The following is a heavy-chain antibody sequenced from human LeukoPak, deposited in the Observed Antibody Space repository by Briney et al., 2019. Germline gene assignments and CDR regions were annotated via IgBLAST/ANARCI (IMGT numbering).Heavy chain of an antibody. CDR2: IYYSGST. V-gene: IGHV4-59*11. CDR1: GGSISSHY. Sequence: SETLSLTCTVSGGSISSHYWSWIRQPPGKGLEWIGYIYYSGSTNYNPSLKSRVTISVDTSKNQFSLKLSSVTAADTAVYYCARGATTVTNWFDPWGQGTLVTVSS. CDR3: ARGATTVTNWFDP. D-gene: IGHD4-11*01. J-gene: IGHJ5*02.